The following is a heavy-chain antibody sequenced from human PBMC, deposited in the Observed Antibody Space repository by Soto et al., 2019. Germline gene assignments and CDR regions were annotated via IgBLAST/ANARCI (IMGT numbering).Heavy chain of an antibody. V-gene: IGHV1-69*12. Sequence: QVQLVQSGAEVKKPGSSVKVSCKASGGTLSNYGVSWVRQAPGQGLEWMGGIIPVFGTANYAHKFQGRLTITADESTSTVYMDVSSLRSEDTAVYYCARGDATKITVTTSCGMDVWGQGTTVTVSS. J-gene: IGHJ6*02. CDR3: ARGDATKITVTTSCGMDV. CDR1: GGTLSNYG. CDR2: IIPVFGTA. D-gene: IGHD4-17*01.